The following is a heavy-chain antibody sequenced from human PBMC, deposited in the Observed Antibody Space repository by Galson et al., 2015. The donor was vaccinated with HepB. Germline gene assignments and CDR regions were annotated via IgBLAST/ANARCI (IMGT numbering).Heavy chain of an antibody. V-gene: IGHV3-53*01. CDR1: GFLVSNHY. D-gene: IGHD3-22*01. Sequence: SLRLSCAASGFLVSNHYISWVRQAPGKGLEWVSVFFTADSAHNADSVKGRFVVSRDNSRNTVYLQMNSLRVADTAVYYCARTYSSGWPPYFDSWGQGTLVTVSS. CDR3: ARTYSSGWPPYFDS. J-gene: IGHJ4*02. CDR2: FFTADSA.